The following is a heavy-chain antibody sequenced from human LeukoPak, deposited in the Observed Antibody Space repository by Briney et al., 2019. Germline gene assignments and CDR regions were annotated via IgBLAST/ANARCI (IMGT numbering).Heavy chain of an antibody. V-gene: IGHV3-21*01. CDR1: GLTFSNYS. CDR2: ISTSITYT. J-gene: IGHJ4*02. CDR3: ARDITIIRGVMSSELDY. Sequence: GGSLRLSCAASGLTFSNYSMNWVRQAPGKGLEWVSSISTSITYTYYADSVKGRFTISRDNAKSSVYLQMNSLRAEDTAVYYCARDITIIRGVMSSELDYWGQGTLVTVSS. D-gene: IGHD3-10*01.